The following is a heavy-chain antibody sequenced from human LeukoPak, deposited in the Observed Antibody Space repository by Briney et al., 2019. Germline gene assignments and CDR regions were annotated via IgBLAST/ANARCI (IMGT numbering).Heavy chain of an antibody. CDR3: GVSTISWHDY. CDR1: EFTFSSFW. D-gene: IGHD6-13*01. Sequence: PGGSLRLSCAASEFTFSSFWMAWVRQAPGKGLEWVANINQDGGEKHSVDSVKGRFTISRDNAKNSLYLQMNSLRADDTAVYYCGVSTISWHDYWGQGTLVTVSS. CDR2: INQDGGEK. J-gene: IGHJ4*02. V-gene: IGHV3-7*05.